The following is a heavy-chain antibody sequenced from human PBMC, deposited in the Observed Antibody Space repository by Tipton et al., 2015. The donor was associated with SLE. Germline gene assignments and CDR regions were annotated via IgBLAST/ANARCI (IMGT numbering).Heavy chain of an antibody. CDR1: GGSFSGYY. D-gene: IGHD2-2*01. J-gene: IGHJ4*02. CDR2: INHSGST. CDR3: ARSCSSTSCYTRRFDY. V-gene: IGHV4-34*01. Sequence: TLSLTCAVYGGSFSGYYWSWIRQPPGKGLEWIGEINHSGSTNYNPSLKSRVTISVDTSKNQFSLKLSSVTAADTAVYYCARSCSSTSCYTRRFDYWGQGTLVTVSP.